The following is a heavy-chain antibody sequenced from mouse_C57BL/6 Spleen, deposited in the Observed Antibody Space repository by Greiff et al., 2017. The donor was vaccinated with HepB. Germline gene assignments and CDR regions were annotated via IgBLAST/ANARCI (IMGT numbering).Heavy chain of an antibody. V-gene: IGHV1-26*01. CDR1: GYTFTDYY. Sequence: VQLQQSGPELVKPGASVKISCKASGYTFTDYYMNWVKQSHGKSLEWIGDINPNNGGTSYNQKFKGKATLTVDKSSSTAYMELRSLTSEDSAVYYCARLDDYDDGDYWGQGTTLTVSS. CDR2: INPNNGGT. D-gene: IGHD2-4*01. CDR3: ARLDDYDDGDY. J-gene: IGHJ2*01.